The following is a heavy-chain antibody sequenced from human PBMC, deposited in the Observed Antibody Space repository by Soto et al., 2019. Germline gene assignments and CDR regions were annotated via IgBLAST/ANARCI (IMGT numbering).Heavy chain of an antibody. CDR1: GGTFSSYA. CDR2: IIPIFGTA. V-gene: IGHV1-69*13. CDR3: ARDRSIAVAGTTPYYYYGMDV. J-gene: IGHJ6*02. Sequence: SVKVSCKASGGTFSSYAISWVRQAPGQGLEWVGGIIPIFGTANYAQKFQGRVTITADESTSTAYMELSSLRSEDTAVYYCARDRSIAVAGTTPYYYYGMDVWGQGTTVTSP. D-gene: IGHD6-19*01.